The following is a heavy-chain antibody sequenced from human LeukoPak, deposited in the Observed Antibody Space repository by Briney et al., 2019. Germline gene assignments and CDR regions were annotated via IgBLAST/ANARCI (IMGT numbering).Heavy chain of an antibody. V-gene: IGHV3-21*01. CDR3: AREPTSMANDF. CDR1: GFTFNTYS. D-gene: IGHD5-18*01. Sequence: GGSLRLSCAASGFTFNTYSMNWVRQAPGKGLEWVSSISSRGDYIYYADSMKGRFTISRDNAKNSLYLQMNSLRAEDTAVYYCAREPTSMANDFWGQGTLVIVSP. J-gene: IGHJ4*02. CDR2: ISSRGDYI.